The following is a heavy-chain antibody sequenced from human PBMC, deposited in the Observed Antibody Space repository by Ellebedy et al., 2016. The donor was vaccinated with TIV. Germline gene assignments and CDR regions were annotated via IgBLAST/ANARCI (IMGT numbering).Heavy chain of an antibody. CDR1: GGFISSSSYY. CDR3: ARDHSTGYSGYDYYYYYGMDV. Sequence: MPSETLSLTCIVSGGFISSSSYYWGWIRQPPGKGLEWIGSIYYSGSTYYTPSLKSRVTISVDTSRNQFSLKLSSVTAADTAVYYCARDHSTGYSGYDYYYYYGMDVWGQGTTVTVSS. V-gene: IGHV4-39*02. D-gene: IGHD5-12*01. J-gene: IGHJ6*02. CDR2: IYYSGST.